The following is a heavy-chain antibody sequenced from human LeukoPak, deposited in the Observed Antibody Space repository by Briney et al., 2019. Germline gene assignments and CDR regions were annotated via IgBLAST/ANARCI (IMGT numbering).Heavy chain of an antibody. CDR1: GGSISSGGYS. V-gene: IGHV4-30-2*01. CDR3: ASSPPGLNSMCWFDP. D-gene: IGHD2/OR15-2a*01. Sequence: PSETLSLTCAVSGGSISSGGYSWSWIRQPPGKGLEWIGYIYHSGSTYYKPSLKSRVTISVDRSKNQFSLKLSSVTAADTAVYYCASSPPGLNSMCWFDPWGQGTLVTVSS. J-gene: IGHJ5*02. CDR2: IYHSGST.